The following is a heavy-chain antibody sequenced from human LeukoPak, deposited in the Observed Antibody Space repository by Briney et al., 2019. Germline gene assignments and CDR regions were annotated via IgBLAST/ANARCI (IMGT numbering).Heavy chain of an antibody. V-gene: IGHV4-39*01. CDR1: GGSISSDSYY. D-gene: IGHD4-17*01. CDR3: ARQMTTVTTRPGTFDY. J-gene: IGHJ4*02. CDR2: IYYSGST. Sequence: SETLSLTCTVSGGSISSDSYYWGWIRQPPGKGLEWIGSIYYSGSTYYNPSLKSRVTISVDTSKNQFSLKLRSVTAADTAVYYCARQMTTVTTRPGTFDYWGRGTLVTVSP.